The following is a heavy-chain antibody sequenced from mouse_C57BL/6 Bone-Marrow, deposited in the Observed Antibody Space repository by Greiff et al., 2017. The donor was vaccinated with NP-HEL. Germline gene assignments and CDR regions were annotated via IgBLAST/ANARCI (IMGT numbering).Heavy chain of an antibody. Sequence: EVKVVESGGDLVKPGGSLKLSCAASGFTFSSYGMSWVRQTPDKRLEWVATISSGGSYTYYPDSVKGRFTISRDNAKNTLYLQMSSLKSEDTAMYYCARHPYYSNNYFDYWGQGTTLTVSS. CDR3: ARHPYYSNNYFDY. J-gene: IGHJ2*01. CDR1: GFTFSSYG. CDR2: ISSGGSYT. D-gene: IGHD2-5*01. V-gene: IGHV5-6*01.